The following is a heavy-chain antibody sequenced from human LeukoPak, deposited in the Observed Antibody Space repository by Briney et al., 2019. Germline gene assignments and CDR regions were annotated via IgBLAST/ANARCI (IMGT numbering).Heavy chain of an antibody. CDR3: AKELGKYYFDY. D-gene: IGHD7-27*01. Sequence: PGGSLRLSCEASGFPFDGYALHWVRQAPGKGLEWVALISYNGNIIEYADSVKGRFTISRDNSMNTLFLLMNSLTREDTAVYYCAKELGKYYFDYWGQGTLVTVSS. J-gene: IGHJ4*02. CDR2: ISYNGNII. V-gene: IGHV3-30*18. CDR1: GFPFDGYA.